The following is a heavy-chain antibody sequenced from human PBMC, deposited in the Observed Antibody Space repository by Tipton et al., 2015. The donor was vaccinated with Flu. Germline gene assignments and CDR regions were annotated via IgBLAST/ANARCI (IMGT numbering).Heavy chain of an antibody. CDR1: GFTFSSYS. CDR2: ISSSSSYI. CDR3: ARELWFGGNYYYVMDV. D-gene: IGHD3-10*01. J-gene: IGHJ6*02. Sequence: SLRLSCAASGFTFSSYSMNWVRLAPGKGLEWVSSISSSSSYIYYADSVKGRFTISRDNAKNSLYLQMNSLRAEDTAVYYCARELWFGGNYYYVMDVWGQGSTVTVS. V-gene: IGHV3-21*01.